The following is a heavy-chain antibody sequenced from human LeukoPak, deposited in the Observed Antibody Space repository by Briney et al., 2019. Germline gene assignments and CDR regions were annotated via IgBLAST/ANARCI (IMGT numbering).Heavy chain of an antibody. D-gene: IGHD1-26*01. CDR1: GFTFSSYA. Sequence: GGSLRLSCAASGFTFSSYAMSWVHQAPGKGLEWVAAISGSGGSTYYADSVKGRFTISRDNFKNTLYLQMNSLRAEDTAVYYCAKEVIVGVSFDYWGQGTLVTVSS. J-gene: IGHJ4*02. CDR2: ISGSGGST. CDR3: AKEVIVGVSFDY. V-gene: IGHV3-23*01.